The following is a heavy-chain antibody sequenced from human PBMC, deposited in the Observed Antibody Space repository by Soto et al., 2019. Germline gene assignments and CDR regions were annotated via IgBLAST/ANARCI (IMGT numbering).Heavy chain of an antibody. Sequence: QVQLVQSGAEVKKPGASVKVSCKASGYTFTSYDINWVRQATGQGLEWMGWMNPNSGNTGYAQKFQGRVTMTRNTSKSTAYMEVSSLRSEDTAVYYCARKGGGQLVRGNYYYYMDVWGKGTTVTVSS. J-gene: IGHJ6*03. D-gene: IGHD6-13*01. V-gene: IGHV1-8*01. CDR2: MNPNSGNT. CDR1: GYTFTSYD. CDR3: ARKGGGQLVRGNYYYYMDV.